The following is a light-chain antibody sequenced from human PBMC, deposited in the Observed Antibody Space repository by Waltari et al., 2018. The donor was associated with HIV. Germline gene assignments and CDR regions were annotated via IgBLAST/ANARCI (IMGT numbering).Light chain of an antibody. Sequence: QSVLTQPPSVSGATEQRVPISCTGRDSNTGATYDVHRYQQLPGTAPKSLSYGNTNRPSGVPDRFSGSKSDTSASLAITGLQAEVEAYYYCQSYDNSLSGYVFGTGTKVSVL. CDR3: QSYDNSLSGYV. J-gene: IGLJ1*01. CDR2: GNT. V-gene: IGLV1-40*01. CDR1: DSNTGATYD.